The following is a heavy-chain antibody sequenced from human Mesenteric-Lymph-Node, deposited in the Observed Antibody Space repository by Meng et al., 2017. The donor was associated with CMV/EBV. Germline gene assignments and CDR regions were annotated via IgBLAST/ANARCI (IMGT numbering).Heavy chain of an antibody. CDR3: AVDSGYRYSYYAMDV. V-gene: IGHV3-48*03. D-gene: IGHD3-22*01. CDR2: ISSSGSTI. J-gene: IGHJ6*02. Sequence: GGSLRLSCAASGFTFSSYEMNWVRQAPGKGLEWVSYISSSGSTIYYADSVKGRFTISRDNAKNSLYLQMNSLRAEDTAVYYCAVDSGYRYSYYAMDVWGQGTTVTVSS. CDR1: GFTFSSYE.